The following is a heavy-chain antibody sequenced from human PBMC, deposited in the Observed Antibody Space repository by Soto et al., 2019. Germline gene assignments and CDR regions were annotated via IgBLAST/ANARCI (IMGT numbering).Heavy chain of an antibody. J-gene: IGHJ4*02. Sequence: GGSLRLSCAASGFNFSSYAMHWVRQAPGKGLEWVGVISYDGGEKHYADSGQGRCTISRGNSKNTLYVEMNSLRAEDTAVYYSAREGQKAAGNTPHNWGQGTLVTVSS. D-gene: IGHD6-13*01. CDR3: AREGQKAAGNTPHN. V-gene: IGHV3-30*04. CDR1: GFNFSSYA. CDR2: ISYDGGEK.